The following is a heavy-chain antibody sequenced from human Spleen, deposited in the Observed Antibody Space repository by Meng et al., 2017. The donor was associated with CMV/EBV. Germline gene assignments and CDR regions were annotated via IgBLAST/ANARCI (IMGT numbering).Heavy chain of an antibody. J-gene: IGHJ3*02. CDR3: ARSMAITMIVVVIQQGTHDAFDI. CDR2: INPNSGGT. Sequence: ASVKVSCKASGYTFTGYYMHWVRQAPGQGLEWMGWINPNSGGTNYAQKFQGRVTMTRDTSISTAYMELSRLRSDDTAVYYCARSMAITMIVVVIQQGTHDAFDIWGQGTMVT. V-gene: IGHV1-2*02. D-gene: IGHD3-22*01. CDR1: GYTFTGYY.